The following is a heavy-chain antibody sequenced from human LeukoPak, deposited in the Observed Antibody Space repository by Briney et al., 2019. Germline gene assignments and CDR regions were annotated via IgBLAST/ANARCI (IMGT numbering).Heavy chain of an antibody. J-gene: IGHJ4*02. CDR3: AKVDYGDFLFDY. CDR2: IRGTGGCT. V-gene: IGHV3-23*01. D-gene: IGHD4-17*01. Sequence: GRSLRLSCAASGFTFTNYVMTSVRQAPGKWLECLSAIRGTGGCTDYANSVKGRFTISRDNSKNTLYLKMNSLRAEDTAVYYCAKVDYGDFLFDYWGQGTLVTVSS. CDR1: GFTFTNYV.